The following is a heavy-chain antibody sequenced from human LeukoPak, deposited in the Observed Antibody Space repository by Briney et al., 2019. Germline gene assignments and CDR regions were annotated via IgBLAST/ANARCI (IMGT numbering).Heavy chain of an antibody. V-gene: IGHV3-23*01. D-gene: IGHD4-17*01. CDR3: ARDDYGDSKGRFDP. CDR1: AFTFSSYG. J-gene: IGHJ5*02. Sequence: GGSLRLSCAASAFTFSSYGMSWVRQAPGKGLEWVSAISGDGRDIFYAGAVKGRFTISRDNSKNTLYLQMNSLRSDDTAVYYCARDDYGDSKGRFDPWGQGTLVTVSS. CDR2: ISGDGRDI.